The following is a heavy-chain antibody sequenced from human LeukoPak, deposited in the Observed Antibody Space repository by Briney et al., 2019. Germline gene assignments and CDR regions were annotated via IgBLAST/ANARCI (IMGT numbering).Heavy chain of an antibody. CDR2: IKWDGGRT. CDR3: AKDMSGGSHYYYSMDV. CDR1: GFTFDDHG. V-gene: IGHV3-20*04. Sequence: GGSLRLSCAASGFTFDDHGMSWVRQAPGKGLEWVSGIKWDGGRTGYADSVKGRFTISRDNAKNSLYLQMNSLRVEDTALYYCAKDMSGGSHYYYSMDVWGTGTTVTVSS. J-gene: IGHJ6*04. D-gene: IGHD3-16*01.